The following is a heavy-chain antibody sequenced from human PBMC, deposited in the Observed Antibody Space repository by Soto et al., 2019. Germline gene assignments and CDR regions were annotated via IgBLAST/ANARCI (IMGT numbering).Heavy chain of an antibody. V-gene: IGHV1-24*01. J-gene: IGHJ5*02. CDR2: FDPEDGET. CDR1: GYTLTELS. Sequence: ASVKVSCKVSGYTLTELSMHWVRQAPGKGLEWMGGFDPEDGETIYAQKFQGRVTMTEDTSTDTAYMELSSLRSEDTAVYYCATGHYDILTVYYWGGVGFDPWGQGTLVTVSS. D-gene: IGHD3-9*01. CDR3: ATGHYDILTVYYWGGVGFDP.